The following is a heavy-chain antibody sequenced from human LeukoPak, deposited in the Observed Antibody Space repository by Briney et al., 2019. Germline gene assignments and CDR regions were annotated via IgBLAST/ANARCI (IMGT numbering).Heavy chain of an antibody. J-gene: IGHJ4*02. Sequence: ETLSLTCTVSGGSISSSSDYWGWIRQPPGKGLEWIGSIYYSGSTYYNPSLKSRVTISVDTSKNQFSLKLSSVTAADTAVYSCARHSFSSGWKSFDYWGQGTLVTVSS. CDR2: IYYSGST. CDR3: ARHSFSSGWKSFDY. V-gene: IGHV4-39*01. CDR1: GGSISSSSDY. D-gene: IGHD6-19*01.